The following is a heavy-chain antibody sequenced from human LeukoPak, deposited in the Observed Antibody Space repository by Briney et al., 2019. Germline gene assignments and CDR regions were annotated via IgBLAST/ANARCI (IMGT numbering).Heavy chain of an antibody. V-gene: IGHV4-59*08. CDR2: IYYSGST. CDR3: ARRDHMMFFDY. D-gene: IGHD3-16*01. J-gene: IGHJ4*02. CDR1: GGSISSYY. Sequence: KPSETLSLTCTVSGGSISSYYWSWIRQPPGKGLEWIGYIYYSGSTNYNPSLKSRVTISVDTSKNQFSLKLSSVTAADTAVYYCARRDHMMFFDYWGQGTLVTVPS.